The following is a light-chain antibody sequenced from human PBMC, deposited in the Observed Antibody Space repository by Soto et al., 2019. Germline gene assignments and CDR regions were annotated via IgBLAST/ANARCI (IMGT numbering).Light chain of an antibody. CDR3: QQYHRWPHT. J-gene: IGKJ2*01. CDR1: QSVTTN. V-gene: IGKV3-15*01. CDR2: GAF. Sequence: ETVLTQSPATLSVSPGERATFSCKASQSVTTNLAWYQQKPGQVPRLLIYGAFTRATGIPARFSGSGSGTEFTLSISSLQSEDFAIYHCQQYHRWPHTFGQGTKVDIK.